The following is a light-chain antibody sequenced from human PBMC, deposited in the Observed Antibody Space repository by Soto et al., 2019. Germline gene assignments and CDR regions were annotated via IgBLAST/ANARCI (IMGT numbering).Light chain of an antibody. CDR1: QTVRNNY. CDR3: QQRSNWPPGVT. V-gene: IGKV3-11*01. Sequence: FVLTHSPGTLSLSPRERATLSCRASQTVRNNYLAWYQQKPGQAPRLLIYDVSNRATGIPARFSGSGSGTDFTLTISSLEPEDFAVYYCQQRSNWPPGVTFGQGTRLEIK. CDR2: DVS. J-gene: IGKJ5*01.